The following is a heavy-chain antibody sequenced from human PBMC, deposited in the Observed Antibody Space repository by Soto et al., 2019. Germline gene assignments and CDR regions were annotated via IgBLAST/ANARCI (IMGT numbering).Heavy chain of an antibody. J-gene: IGHJ4*02. D-gene: IGHD3-10*01. Sequence: GGSLRLSCAASGFTVSSNDMSWVRQAPGKGLEWVSVIYSDGRTYYADSVKDRFTVSRDNSKNTLSLQMNSLRAEDTAVYYCARESGSGSYPVDYWGQGTLVTVSS. CDR2: IYSDGRT. V-gene: IGHV3-53*01. CDR1: GFTVSSND. CDR3: ARESGSGSYPVDY.